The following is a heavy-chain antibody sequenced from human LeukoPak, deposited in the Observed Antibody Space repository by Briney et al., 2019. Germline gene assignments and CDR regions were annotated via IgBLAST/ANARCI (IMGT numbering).Heavy chain of an antibody. CDR1: GFTFSSYA. CDR2: ISYDGSNK. V-gene: IGHV3-30-3*01. D-gene: IGHD3-3*01. CDR3: AKNDFWSGPPEDAFDI. J-gene: IGHJ3*02. Sequence: PGRSLRLSCAASGFTFSSYAMHWVRQAPGKGLEWVAVISYDGSNKYYADSVKGRFTISRDNSKNTLYLQMNSPRAEDTAAYYCAKNDFWSGPPEDAFDIWGQGTMVTVSS.